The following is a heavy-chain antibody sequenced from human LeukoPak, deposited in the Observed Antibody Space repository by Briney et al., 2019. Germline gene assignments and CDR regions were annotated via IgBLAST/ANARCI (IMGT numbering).Heavy chain of an antibody. CDR3: ARFGAAAGLDY. CDR2: ISSSSSYI. CDR1: GFTFSSYS. D-gene: IGHD6-13*01. Sequence: GGSLRLSCAASGFTFSSYSMYWVRQAPGKGLEWVSSISSSSSYIYYADSVKGRFTISRDNAKNSLYLQMNSLRAEDTAVYYCARFGAAAGLDYWGQGTLVTVSS. V-gene: IGHV3-21*01. J-gene: IGHJ4*02.